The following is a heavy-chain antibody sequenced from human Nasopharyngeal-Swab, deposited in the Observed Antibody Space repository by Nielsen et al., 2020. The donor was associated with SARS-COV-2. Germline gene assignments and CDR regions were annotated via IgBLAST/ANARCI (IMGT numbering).Heavy chain of an antibody. CDR1: GFTFSSNA. D-gene: IGHD3-10*01. CDR2: ISGSGGST. J-gene: IGHJ4*02. Sequence: GESLKISCAASGFTFSSNAMSWVRQAPGKGLEWVSAISGSGGSTYYADSVKGRFTISRDNSKNTRYLQMNSLRAEDTAVYYCAKVRPDGSGSYTYYFDYWGQGTLVTVSS. V-gene: IGHV3-23*01. CDR3: AKVRPDGSGSYTYYFDY.